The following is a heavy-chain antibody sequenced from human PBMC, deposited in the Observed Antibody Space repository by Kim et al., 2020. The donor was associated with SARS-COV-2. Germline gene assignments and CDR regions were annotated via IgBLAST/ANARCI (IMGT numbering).Heavy chain of an antibody. J-gene: IGHJ4*02. V-gene: IGHV4-39*01. Sequence: NPSLKSRVTTSVDTSKNQFSLKLSSVTAADTAVYYCARQEYYYDSSGFGYWGQGTLVTVSS. CDR3: ARQEYYYDSSGFGY. D-gene: IGHD3-22*01.